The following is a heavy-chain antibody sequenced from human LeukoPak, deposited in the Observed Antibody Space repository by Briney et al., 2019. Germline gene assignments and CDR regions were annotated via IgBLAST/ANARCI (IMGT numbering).Heavy chain of an antibody. CDR3: ARDLGPYYYDSSGYSFTS. Sequence: GGSLRLSCAASGFTFSSYEMNWVRQAPGKGLEWVSYISSSGSTIYYADSVKGRFTISRDNAKNSLYLQMNSLRAEDTAVYYCARDLGPYYYDSSGYSFTSWGQGTLDTVSS. CDR2: ISSSGSTI. D-gene: IGHD3-22*01. CDR1: GFTFSSYE. V-gene: IGHV3-48*03. J-gene: IGHJ5*02.